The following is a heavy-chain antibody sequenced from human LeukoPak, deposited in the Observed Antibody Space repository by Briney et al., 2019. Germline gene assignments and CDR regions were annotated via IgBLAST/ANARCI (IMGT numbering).Heavy chain of an antibody. CDR2: IYYSGST. CDR1: GASISNYY. Sequence: SETLSLACTVSGASISNYYWTWIRQPPGKGLEWIGYIYYSGSTNYRPSLKSRVTISVDTSKNQVSLRLRSVTAADTAVYYCARGLRHRSSVTRFDVFDIWGQGTMVTVSS. J-gene: IGHJ3*02. D-gene: IGHD6-6*01. V-gene: IGHV4-59*01. CDR3: ARGLRHRSSVTRFDVFDI.